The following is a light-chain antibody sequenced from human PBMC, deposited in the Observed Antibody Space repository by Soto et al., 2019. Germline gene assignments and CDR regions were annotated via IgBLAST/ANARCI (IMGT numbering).Light chain of an antibody. CDR3: SSYTSGTTLYV. CDR2: ASS. Sequence: QSVLTQPASVSGSPGQSITISCTGTSSDVGGYNYVSWYQHHAGKAPRLVIYASSNRPSGVSHRFSGSRSGNTASLTISGLQAEDEADYYCSSYTSGTTLYVFGTGTKVTVL. J-gene: IGLJ1*01. CDR1: SSDVGGYNY. V-gene: IGLV2-14*01.